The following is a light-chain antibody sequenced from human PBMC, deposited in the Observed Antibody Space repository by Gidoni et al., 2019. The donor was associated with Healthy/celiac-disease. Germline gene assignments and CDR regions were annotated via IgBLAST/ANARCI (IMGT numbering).Light chain of an antibody. V-gene: IGKV1-33*01. J-gene: IGKJ5*01. CDR3: QQYDNLLSIT. CDR1: QDISNY. CDR2: DAS. Sequence: DIQITQSPSSLSASVGDRVTITCQASQDISNYLNWYQQKTGKAPKLLIYDASNLETGVPSRFSGSGSGTDFTFTISSLQPEDIETYYCQQYDNLLSITFGQGTRLEIK.